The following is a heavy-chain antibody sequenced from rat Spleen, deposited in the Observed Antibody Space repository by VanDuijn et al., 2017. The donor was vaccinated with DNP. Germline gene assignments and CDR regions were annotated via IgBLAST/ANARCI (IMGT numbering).Heavy chain of an antibody. D-gene: IGHD1-1*01. CDR2: IWAGGST. CDR1: GFSLTSNG. J-gene: IGHJ4*01. CDR3: SREGQPYYSMDA. V-gene: IGHV2-72*01. Sequence: QVQLEESGPGLMQPSETLSLTCTVSGFSLTSNGVGWVRQPLGKGLVWMGTIWAGGSTNYNSALKFRLSISRDTSQGQVFLKMNSLQIEDTATYFCSREGQPYYSMDAWGQGTSVTVSS.